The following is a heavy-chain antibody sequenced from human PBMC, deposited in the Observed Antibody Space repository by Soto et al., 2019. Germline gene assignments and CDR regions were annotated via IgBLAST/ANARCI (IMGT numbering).Heavy chain of an antibody. Sequence: VQLVESGGGLVQPGGSLRLSCAASGFAFGSYWMHWVRQAPGKGLVWVSRISQDGAIATQADSVKGRFTISRDNAKNTLLLQMNSLRADDSAVYYCLRDQRHWNEFAAQWGQGTLVTVSS. V-gene: IGHV3-74*01. CDR1: GFAFGSYW. CDR3: LRDQRHWNEFAAQ. CDR2: ISQDGAIA. D-gene: IGHD1-1*01. J-gene: IGHJ4*02.